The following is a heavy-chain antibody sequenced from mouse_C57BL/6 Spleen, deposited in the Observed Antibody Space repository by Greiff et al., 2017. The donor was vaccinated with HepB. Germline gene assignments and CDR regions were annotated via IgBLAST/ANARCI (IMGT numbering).Heavy chain of an antibody. CDR2: IDPSDSYT. J-gene: IGHJ2*01. Sequence: VQLQQPGAELVRPGTSVKLSCKASGYTFTSYWMHWVKQRPGQGLAWIGVIDPSDSYTNYNQKFKGKSTLTVDTSSSTAYMQLSSLTSEDSSVYYCASSVLYYFDYWGQGTTLTVSS. CDR1: GYTFTSYW. V-gene: IGHV1-59*01. CDR3: ASSVLYYFDY.